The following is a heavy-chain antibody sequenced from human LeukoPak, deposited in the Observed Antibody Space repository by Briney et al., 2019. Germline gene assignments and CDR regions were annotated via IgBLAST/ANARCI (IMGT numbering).Heavy chain of an antibody. CDR3: ARARVSSGYSYGFWFDL. V-gene: IGHV4-31*03. Sequence: TLSLTCTVSGGSISSGGYYWSWIRQHPGKGLEWIGYIYYSGSTYYNPSLKSRVTISVDTSKNQFSLKLSSVTAADTAVYYCARARVSSGYSYGFWFDLWGQGTLVTVSS. CDR2: IYYSGST. D-gene: IGHD5-18*01. J-gene: IGHJ5*02. CDR1: GGSISSGGYY.